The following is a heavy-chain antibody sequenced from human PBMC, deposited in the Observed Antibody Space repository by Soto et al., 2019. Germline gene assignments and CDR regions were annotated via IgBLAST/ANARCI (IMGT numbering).Heavy chain of an antibody. CDR3: ARGGGVGVAGSAAFDM. CDR1: GYPVTAYY. J-gene: IGHJ3*02. D-gene: IGHD3-3*01. CDR2: INPATGAA. Sequence: QLHLVQSGAVVKKPGASVTVSCSASGYPVTAYYMHWVRQAPGRGLEWMGGINPATGAAKYTQTFPGRVTKTTDTSTGTVFRAPRGLTSADPAVFYCARGGGVGVAGSAAFDMWGQGTVVTVSS. V-gene: IGHV1-2*02.